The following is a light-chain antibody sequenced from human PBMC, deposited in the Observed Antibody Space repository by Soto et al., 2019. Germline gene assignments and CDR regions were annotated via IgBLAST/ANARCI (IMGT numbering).Light chain of an antibody. CDR2: DAS. CDR3: VRVDTLPLT. CDR1: HYISNS. Sequence: DIQMTQSPSSLSASVGDRVTITCQASHYISNSLNWYQQQPGKAPKLLIYDASSLETGVPSKFSGSGSGTDFTFTISSAHPEDRRTYCSVRVDTLPLTFGGGTRLEIK. J-gene: IGKJ5*01. V-gene: IGKV1-33*01.